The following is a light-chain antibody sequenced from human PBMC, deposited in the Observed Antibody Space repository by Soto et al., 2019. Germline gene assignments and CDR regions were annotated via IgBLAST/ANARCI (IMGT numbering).Light chain of an antibody. CDR2: CAS. V-gene: IGKV4-1*01. CDR1: RRVLCRPDSNSY. Sequence: MSKPKACLASFLGGGAPIPCWSPRRVLCRPDSNSYLAWYQQKPGQPPRLLISCASTRATGVPDRFSGSGSGTDFTLTISSLEAEDFAVYYCQQYYSPPRTFGGGTNVDIK. J-gene: IGKJ4*01. CDR3: QQYYSPPRT.